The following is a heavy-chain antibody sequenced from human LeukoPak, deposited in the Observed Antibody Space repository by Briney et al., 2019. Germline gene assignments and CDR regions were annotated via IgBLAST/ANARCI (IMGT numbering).Heavy chain of an antibody. J-gene: IGHJ4*02. D-gene: IGHD3-10*01. CDR1: GFTFSSYE. V-gene: IGHV3-48*03. CDR3: ARDRYYGSGSWDY. CDR2: ISGSASTI. Sequence: GGSLRLSCAASGFTFSSYEMNWVRQAPGKGLEGVSYISGSASTIYYADSMKGRFTISRDNAKNSLYLQMNSLRAEDTAVYYCARDRYYGSGSWDYWGQGSLVTVSS.